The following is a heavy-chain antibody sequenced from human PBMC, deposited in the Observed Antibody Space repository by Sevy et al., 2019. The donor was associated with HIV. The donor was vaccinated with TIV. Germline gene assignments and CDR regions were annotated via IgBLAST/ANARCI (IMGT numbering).Heavy chain of an antibody. J-gene: IGHJ4*02. CDR3: ARDRGHVLAAILFDN. V-gene: IGHV1-18*01. CDR1: GYTFSTYG. CDR2: ISAYNGHT. Sequence: ASVKVSCKASGYTFSTYGISWVRQAPGQGREGMGWISAYNGHTNYAQKVQGRVTMSIDTSTRTAYMELRSLRSDDTAVYFCARDRGHVLAAILFDNWGQGTLVTVSS. D-gene: IGHD3-10*01.